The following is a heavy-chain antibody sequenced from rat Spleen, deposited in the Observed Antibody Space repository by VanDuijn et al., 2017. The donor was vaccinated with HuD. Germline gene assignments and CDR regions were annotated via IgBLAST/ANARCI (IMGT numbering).Heavy chain of an antibody. CDR1: GFTFSDYN. J-gene: IGHJ2*01. CDR2: ISYDGNNT. V-gene: IGHV5-7*01. Sequence: EVQLVESGGGLVQPGRSLTLSCAASGFTFSDYNMAWVRQAPKKGLEWATTISYDGNNTYYRDSVKGRFTISRDIAKSTLYLQMNNLRSEDTATYYCARGTYFRHWGQGVMVTVSS. CDR3: ARGTYFRH. D-gene: IGHD4-6*01.